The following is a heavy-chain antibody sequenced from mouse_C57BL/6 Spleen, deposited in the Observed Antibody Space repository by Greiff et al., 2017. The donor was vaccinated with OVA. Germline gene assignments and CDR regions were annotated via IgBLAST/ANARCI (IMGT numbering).Heavy chain of an antibody. CDR1: GYTFTSYW. D-gene: IGHD2-1*01. CDR2: IYPSDSET. CDR3: ARGAYGNYEGYFDY. V-gene: IGHV1-61*01. J-gene: IGHJ2*01. Sequence: QVQLQQSGAELVRPGSSVKLSCKASGYTFTSYWMDWVKQRPGQGLEWIGNIYPSDSETHYNQKFKDKATLTVDKSSSTAYMQLSSLTSEDSAVYYCARGAYGNYEGYFDYWGQGTTLTVSS.